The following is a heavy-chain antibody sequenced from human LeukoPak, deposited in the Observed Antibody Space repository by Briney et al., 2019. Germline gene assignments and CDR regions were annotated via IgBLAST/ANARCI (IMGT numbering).Heavy chain of an antibody. CDR2: IKGDETEK. CDR3: ARVGITMVRASSSPSPNWFDP. J-gene: IGHJ5*01. D-gene: IGHD3-10*01. V-gene: IGHV3-7*01. Sequence: GGSLRLSCAASGFTFSDYWMHWVRRAPGKGLEWVANIKGDETEKYYVDSVKGRFTISRDNAKNSLYLQMNSLRAEDTAVYYCARVGITMVRASSSPSPNWFDPWGQGTLVTVSS. CDR1: GFTFSDYW.